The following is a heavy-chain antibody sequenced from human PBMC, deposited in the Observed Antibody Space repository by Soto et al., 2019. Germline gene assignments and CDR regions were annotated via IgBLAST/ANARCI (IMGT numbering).Heavy chain of an antibody. Sequence: PSETLSLTCAVSGGSISSGGYSWSWIRQPPGKGLEWIGYIYHSGSTYYNPSLKSRVTMSVDRSKNQFSLKLSSVTAADTAVYYCARDTMVRGVWYAFDIWGQGTMVTVSS. J-gene: IGHJ3*02. V-gene: IGHV4-30-2*01. CDR3: ARDTMVRGVWYAFDI. D-gene: IGHD3-10*01. CDR1: GGSISSGGYS. CDR2: IYHSGST.